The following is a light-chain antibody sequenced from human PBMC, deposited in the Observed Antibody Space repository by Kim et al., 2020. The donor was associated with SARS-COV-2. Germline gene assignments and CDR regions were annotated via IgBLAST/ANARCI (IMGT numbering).Light chain of an antibody. Sequence: QSALTQPRSVSGSPGQSVTISCTGTSSDVGGYSYVSWYQQHPGKAPKLMIYDVNKRPSGVPDRFSGSILGNKAALTITGAQADDESDYYCVLYMGSGSWVFGGGTQLTVL. CDR1: SSDVGGYSY. CDR3: VLYMGSGSWV. J-gene: IGLJ3*02. V-gene: IGLV2-11*01. CDR2: DVN.